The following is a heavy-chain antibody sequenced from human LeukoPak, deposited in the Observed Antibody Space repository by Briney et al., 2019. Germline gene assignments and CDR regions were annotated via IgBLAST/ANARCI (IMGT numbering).Heavy chain of an antibody. D-gene: IGHD3-10*01. V-gene: IGHV4-61*01. Sequence: SETLSLTCSVSGYSISSGYYWGWIRQPPGKGLEWIGYIYYSGSTNYNPSLKSQVTISVDTSKNQFSLKLSSVTAADTAVYFCARETYYSSGNVYNRIDYWGQGTLVTVSS. J-gene: IGHJ4*02. CDR3: ARETYYSSGNVYNRIDY. CDR1: GYSISSGYY. CDR2: IYYSGST.